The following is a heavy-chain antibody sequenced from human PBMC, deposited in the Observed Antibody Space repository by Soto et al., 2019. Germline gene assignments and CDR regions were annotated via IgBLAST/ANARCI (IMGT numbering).Heavy chain of an antibody. D-gene: IGHD3-10*01. V-gene: IGHV4-59*01. J-gene: IGHJ4*02. Sequence: QVQLQESGPGLVKPSETLSLTCTVSGGSISSYYWSWIRQPPGTGLEWIGYIYYSGSTNYNPSLKSRVTISVDTSKNQFSLKLSSVTAADTAVYYCARARYGSGSYYSPDYWGQGTMVTVSS. CDR3: ARARYGSGSYYSPDY. CDR2: IYYSGST. CDR1: GGSISSYY.